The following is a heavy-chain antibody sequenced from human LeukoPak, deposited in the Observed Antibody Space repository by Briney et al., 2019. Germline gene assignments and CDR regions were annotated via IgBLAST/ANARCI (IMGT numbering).Heavy chain of an antibody. Sequence: GGSLRLSCAASGFTFSSYGMHWVRQAPGKGLEWVAVIWFDGSNKYYADSVKGRFTISRDNSKNTLYLQMNSLSAEDTAVYYCTRGKEQQLYAFDIWGQGTMVTVSS. CDR2: IWFDGSNK. CDR3: TRGKEQQLYAFDI. CDR1: GFTFSSYG. D-gene: IGHD6-13*01. J-gene: IGHJ3*02. V-gene: IGHV3-33*01.